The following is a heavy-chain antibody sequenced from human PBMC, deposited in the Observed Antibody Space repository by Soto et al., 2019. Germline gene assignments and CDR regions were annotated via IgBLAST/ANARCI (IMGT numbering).Heavy chain of an antibody. V-gene: IGHV3-48*03. D-gene: IGHD7-27*01. J-gene: IGHJ6*02. Sequence: LRLSCVASEFSSSISELDWVLQAPGKGLEWLAYISTSGNIIHYADSVRGRFTISRDSAKNSLYLQMNSLRAEDTAVYYCARALSRLGKDYYYYGMDVWGQGTTVTV. CDR1: EFSSSISE. CDR3: ARALSRLGKDYYYYGMDV. CDR2: ISTSGNII.